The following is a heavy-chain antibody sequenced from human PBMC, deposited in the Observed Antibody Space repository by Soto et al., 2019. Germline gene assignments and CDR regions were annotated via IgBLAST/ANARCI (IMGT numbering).Heavy chain of an antibody. CDR2: IYRTGGT. D-gene: IGHD1-7*01. CDR3: ASRDSGTSDDY. J-gene: IGHJ4*02. V-gene: IGHV4-4*02. Sequence: SETLSLTCAVSGGSFTSNNWWTWVRQPPGQGLEWIGEIYRTGGTNYNPSLKSRVTISLDKSENQFSLKVTSLTAADTAVYYCASRDSGTSDDYWGQGTLVTVSS. CDR1: GGSFTSNNW.